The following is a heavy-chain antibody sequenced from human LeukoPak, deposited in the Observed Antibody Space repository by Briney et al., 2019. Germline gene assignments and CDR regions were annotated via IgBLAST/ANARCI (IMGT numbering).Heavy chain of an antibody. CDR2: ISYEGSTS. D-gene: IGHD1-26*01. J-gene: IGHJ4*02. CDR3: VKEGFGNYYSAYVDY. CDR1: GFTFSNYG. V-gene: IGHV3-30*18. Sequence: GTSLRLSCAASGFTFSNYGMQWVRQAPGKGLEWVAVISYEGSTSYYADSVKGRFTISRDNSKSTLILQMNGLRSEDTAVYYCVKEGFGNYYSAYVDYWGQGTLVTVSS.